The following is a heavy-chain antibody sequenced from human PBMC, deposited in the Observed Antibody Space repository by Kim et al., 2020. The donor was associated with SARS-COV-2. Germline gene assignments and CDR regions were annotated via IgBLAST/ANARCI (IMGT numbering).Heavy chain of an antibody. J-gene: IGHJ4*02. CDR1: GFIFRMYA. D-gene: IGHD2-21*02. Sequence: GGSLRLSCSVSGFIFRMYAMHWVRQAPGKGLDWVAVISFDGRNTYYADSVKGRFTISRDNSKNTLFLQMNSLRADDTAVYYCAKDSEALVTALIEYWGQGTLVTVSP. CDR2: ISFDGRNT. CDR3: AKDSEALVTALIEY. V-gene: IGHV3-30*18.